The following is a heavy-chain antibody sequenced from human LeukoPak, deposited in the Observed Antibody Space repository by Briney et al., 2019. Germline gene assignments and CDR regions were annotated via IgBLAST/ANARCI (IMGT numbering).Heavy chain of an antibody. CDR2: IYYSGST. D-gene: IGHD3-22*01. V-gene: IGHV4-39*01. J-gene: IGHJ1*01. CDR3: ASRYYYDTRGYFLH. Sequence: SETLSLTCTVSGNSIRSSSYYWGWIRQSPEKGLEWIGSIYYSGSTYYSASFKSRVTISVDMSQNQFSLKLRSVTAADRAVYYCASRYYYDTRGYFLHWGQGTLVTVSS. CDR1: GNSIRSSSYY.